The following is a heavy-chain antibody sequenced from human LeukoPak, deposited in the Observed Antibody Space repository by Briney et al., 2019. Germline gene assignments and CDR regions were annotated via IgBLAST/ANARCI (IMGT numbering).Heavy chain of an antibody. Sequence: PSETLSLTCTVSGGSISSSSYYWGWIRQPPGKGLEWIGSIYYSGSTYYNPSLKSRVTISVDTSKNQFSLKLSSVTAADTAVYYCARGRRAALLYFDYWGQGTLVTVSS. CDR3: ARGRRAALLYFDY. CDR2: IYYSGST. V-gene: IGHV4-39*07. CDR1: GGSISSSSYY. J-gene: IGHJ4*02. D-gene: IGHD6-6*01.